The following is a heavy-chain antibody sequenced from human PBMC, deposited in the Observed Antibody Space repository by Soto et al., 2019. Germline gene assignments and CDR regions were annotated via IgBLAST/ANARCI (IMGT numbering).Heavy chain of an antibody. D-gene: IGHD1-1*01. CDR3: ATSIAGSFH. V-gene: IGHV1-3*01. CDR1: VISNGETA. CDR2: INAGTGDT. Sequence: SGKPTCEASVISNGETAMHWGFQAPGQRLKWMGWINAGTGDTKYSQKFKGRVTITRDTSASTAYMELSSLRSEDTAVYYGATSIAGSFHRGR. J-gene: IGHJ2*01.